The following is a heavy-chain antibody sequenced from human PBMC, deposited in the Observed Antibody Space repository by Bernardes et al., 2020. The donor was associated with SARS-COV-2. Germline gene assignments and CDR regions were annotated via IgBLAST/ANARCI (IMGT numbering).Heavy chain of an antibody. CDR1: GFTFKTYA. V-gene: IGHV3-23*01. J-gene: IGHJ6*02. Sequence: GGSLRLSCAASGFTFKTYAMSWVRQAPGKGLEWVSAISGSGSSTYYADSVKGRFTISRDNSKNTLYLQMNSLRAEDTAVYYCAKDLSRLYYYYGMDVWGQGTTVTVSS. CDR2: ISGSGSST. CDR3: AKDLSRLYYYYGMDV.